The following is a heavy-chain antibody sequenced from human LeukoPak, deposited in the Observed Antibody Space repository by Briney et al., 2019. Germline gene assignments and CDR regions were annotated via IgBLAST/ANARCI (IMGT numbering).Heavy chain of an antibody. Sequence: ASVKVSCKASGYTFTSYDINWVRQATGQGLEWMGWMNPNSGNTGCAQKFQGRVTMTRNTSISTAYMELSSLRSEDTAVYYCARVSKRNWVWFDPWGQGTLVTVSS. V-gene: IGHV1-8*01. D-gene: IGHD7-27*01. CDR2: MNPNSGNT. J-gene: IGHJ5*02. CDR1: GYTFTSYD. CDR3: ARVSKRNWVWFDP.